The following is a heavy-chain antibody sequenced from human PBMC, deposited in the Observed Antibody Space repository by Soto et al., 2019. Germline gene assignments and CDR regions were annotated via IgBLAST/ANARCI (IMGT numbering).Heavy chain of an antibody. V-gene: IGHV1-69*13. CDR3: ARDTAMDPHCSDP. CDR2: IIPIFGTA. CDR1: GGTFSSYA. D-gene: IGHD5-18*01. J-gene: IGHJ5*02. Sequence: SVKVSCKASGGTFSSYAISSLRQAPGQGLEWMGGIIPIFGTANYAQKFQGRFTITADESTSTAYMELSSLRSEDTAVYYCARDTAMDPHCSDPWGQGTLVTVSS.